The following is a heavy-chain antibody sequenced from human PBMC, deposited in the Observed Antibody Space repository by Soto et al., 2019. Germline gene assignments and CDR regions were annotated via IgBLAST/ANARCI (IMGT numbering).Heavy chain of an antibody. CDR3: AREGNSSGYYDY. J-gene: IGHJ4*02. D-gene: IGHD3-22*01. V-gene: IGHV4-30-2*01. CDR1: GGSISSGGYS. CDR2: IYHSGST. Sequence: QLQLQESGSGLVKPSQTLSLTCAVSGGSISSGGYSWSWIRQPPGKGLEWIGYIYHSGSTYYNPSLKSRVTISVDRSTNQFSLKLSSVAAADTAVYYCAREGNSSGYYDYWGQGTLVTVSS.